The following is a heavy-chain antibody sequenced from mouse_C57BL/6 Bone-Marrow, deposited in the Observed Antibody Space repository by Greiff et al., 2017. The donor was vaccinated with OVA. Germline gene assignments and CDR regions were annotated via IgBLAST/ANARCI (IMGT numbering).Heavy chain of an antibody. Sequence: VQLQQPGAELVMPGASVKLSCTASGYTFTSYWMHWVKQRPGQGLEWIGEIDPSDSYTNYNQKFKGQSTLTVDKSSSTAYMQLSSLTSEDSAVYYCAREGGTGPFAYWGQGTLVTVSA. V-gene: IGHV1-69*01. CDR3: AREGGTGPFAY. CDR2: IDPSDSYT. J-gene: IGHJ3*01. CDR1: GYTFTSYW. D-gene: IGHD4-1*01.